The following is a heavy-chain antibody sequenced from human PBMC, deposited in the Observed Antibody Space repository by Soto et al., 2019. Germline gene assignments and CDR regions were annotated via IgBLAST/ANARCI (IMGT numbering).Heavy chain of an antibody. CDR1: GYTFTSYA. CDR3: SRSIVVETALEY. CDR2: INAGNGNT. D-gene: IGHD2-21*01. Sequence: QVQLVQSGAEEKKPGASVKVSCKASGYTFTSYAMHWVRQAPGQRLEWMGWINAGNGNTKYSHKIQVRGTITRHASARTAYMEVSIMRAEDTAVYYCSRSIVVETALEYGCQGTLVTVSP. J-gene: IGHJ4*02. V-gene: IGHV1-3*05.